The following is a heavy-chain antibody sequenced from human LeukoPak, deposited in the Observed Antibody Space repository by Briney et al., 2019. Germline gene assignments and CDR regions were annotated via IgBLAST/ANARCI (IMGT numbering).Heavy chain of an antibody. V-gene: IGHV4-34*01. J-gene: IGHJ3*02. D-gene: IGHD5-24*01. CDR1: GFTVSSNY. Sequence: GSLRLSCAASGFTVSSNYMSWVRQAPGKGLEWIGEINHSGSTNYNPSLKSRVTISVDTSKNQFSLKLSSVTAADTAVYYCARYTTVEMATIGDAFDIWGQGTMVTVSS. CDR3: ARYTTVEMATIGDAFDI. CDR2: INHSGST.